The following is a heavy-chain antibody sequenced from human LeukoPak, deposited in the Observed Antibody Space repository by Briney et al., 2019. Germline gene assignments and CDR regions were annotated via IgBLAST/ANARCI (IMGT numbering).Heavy chain of an antibody. D-gene: IGHD2-21*01. V-gene: IGHV4-59*08. J-gene: IGHJ4*02. Sequence: TSETLSLTCTVSGVSSSSSYWSWIRQPPGKGLEWIGYIFYTGDSNHNPSFKSRVSISLDTSKDQISLKLSSVTAADTAVYYCARHKFASPLDSWGQGTLVTVSS. CDR3: ARHKFASPLDS. CDR2: IFYTGDS. CDR1: GVSSSSSY.